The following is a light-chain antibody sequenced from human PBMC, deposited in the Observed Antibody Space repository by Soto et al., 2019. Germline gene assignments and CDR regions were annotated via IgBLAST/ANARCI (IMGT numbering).Light chain of an antibody. CDR1: QDVDSNF. CDR2: GSS. CDR3: HQYYSSIT. V-gene: IGKV3-20*01. Sequence: EILLTQSPGTLSLSPGERATLSCRASQDVDSNFLAWYQQRPGQAPRLLIYGSSRRATGIPDRFSGSGSGTDFTLTISRVGPEDIAVYFCHQYYSSITCGGGTKVEVK. J-gene: IGKJ4*01.